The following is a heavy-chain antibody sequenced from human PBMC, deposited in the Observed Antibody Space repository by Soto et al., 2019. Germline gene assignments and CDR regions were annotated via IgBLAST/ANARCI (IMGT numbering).Heavy chain of an antibody. V-gene: IGHV5-10-1*01. D-gene: IGHD4-17*01. CDR3: ARPLYGNYDYYGMDV. CDR1: GYSFTSYC. Sequence: PGDSLSLSWRVSGYSFTSYCISWVRPLPGKGLEWMGRIDPSDSYTNYSPYVQGHDTISADKSISTAYLQWSSLDASDSAMYYCARPLYGNYDYYGMDVWGQGTTV. CDR2: IDPSDSYT. J-gene: IGHJ6*02.